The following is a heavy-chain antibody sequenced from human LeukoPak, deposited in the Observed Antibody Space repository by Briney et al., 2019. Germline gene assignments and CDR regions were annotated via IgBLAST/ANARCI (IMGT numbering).Heavy chain of an antibody. D-gene: IGHD5-18*01. CDR2: IYSGGST. CDR1: GFTVSSNY. J-gene: IGHJ4*02. V-gene: IGHV3-53*01. Sequence: GGSLRLSCAASGFTVSSNYMSWVHQAPGKGLEWVSVIYSGGSTYYADSVKGRFTISRDNSKNTLYLQMNSLRAEDTAVYYCARDGYSYGSFDYWGQGTLVTVSS. CDR3: ARDGYSYGSFDY.